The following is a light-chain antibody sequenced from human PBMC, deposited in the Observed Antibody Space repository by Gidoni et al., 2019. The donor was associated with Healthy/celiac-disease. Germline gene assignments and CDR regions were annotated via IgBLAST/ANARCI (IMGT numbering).Light chain of an antibody. J-gene: IGKJ4*01. V-gene: IGKV3-11*01. CDR2: DAS. CDR3: QQRSSWPPT. CDR1: QSVSSY. Sequence: DIVFTQSPATLSLSPGERATLSCRASQSVSSYLAWYQQKPGQAPRLLIYDASTRATGIPARFSGSGSATDFTRTISSLEPEDFAVYYCQQRSSWPPTFGGGTKVEIK.